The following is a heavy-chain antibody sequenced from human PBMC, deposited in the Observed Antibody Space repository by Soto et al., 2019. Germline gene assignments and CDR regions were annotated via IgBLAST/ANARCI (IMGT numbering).Heavy chain of an antibody. CDR2: IYYSGDT. J-gene: IGHJ6*03. V-gene: IGHV4-59*01. CDR3: ARDISNYLFTTTWYHMDV. D-gene: IGHD4-4*01. CDR1: GGSISSYY. Sequence: SETLSLTCTVSGGSISSYYWSWIRQPPGKGLEWIGYIYYSGDTKYNPSLRSRVTISVDTSKNQFSLKLNPVTAADTAVYYCARDISNYLFTTTWYHMDVWGTGTTVTVSS.